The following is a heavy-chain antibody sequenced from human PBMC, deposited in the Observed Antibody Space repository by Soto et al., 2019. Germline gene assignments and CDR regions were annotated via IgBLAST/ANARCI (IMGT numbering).Heavy chain of an antibody. CDR1: GFTVSSDY. V-gene: IGHV3-53*01. CDR2: ISSGGSST. CDR3: AARVRSSGWYADFDY. D-gene: IGHD6-19*01. J-gene: IGHJ4*02. Sequence: LRLSCAASGFTVSSDYMSWVRQAPGKGLEWVSVISSGGSSTYYADAVKGRFTISRDNSKNTLDLQMNSLRAEDTAVYYCAARVRSSGWYADFDYWGQGALVTVSS.